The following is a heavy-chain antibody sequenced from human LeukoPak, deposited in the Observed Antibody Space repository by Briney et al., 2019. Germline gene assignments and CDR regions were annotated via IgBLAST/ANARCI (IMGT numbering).Heavy chain of an antibody. D-gene: IGHD2-2*01. CDR2: IYYSGST. J-gene: IGHJ5*02. CDR3: ARAPYCSSTSCSPGGHWFDP. Sequence: SPSETLSLTCTVSGGSIISSSYYWGWIRQPPGKGLEWIGSIYYSGSTYYNPSLKSRVTISVDTSKNQFSLKLSSVTAADTAVYYCARAPYCSSTSCSPGGHWFDPWGQGTLVTVSS. CDR1: GGSIISSSYY. V-gene: IGHV4-39*07.